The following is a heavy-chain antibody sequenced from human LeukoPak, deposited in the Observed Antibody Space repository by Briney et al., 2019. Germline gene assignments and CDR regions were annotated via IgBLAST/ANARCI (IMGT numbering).Heavy chain of an antibody. CDR2: IYGGGST. CDR1: GFTVSSNY. D-gene: IGHD6-13*01. J-gene: IGHJ4*02. V-gene: IGHV3-53*01. CDR3: ARGVAAAGLSFDY. Sequence: QSGGSLRLSCAASGFTVSSNYMSWVRQAPGKGLEWVSVIYGGGSTYYADSVKGRFTISRDNSKNALYLQMNSLRAEDTAVYYCARGVAAAGLSFDYWGQGTLVTVSS.